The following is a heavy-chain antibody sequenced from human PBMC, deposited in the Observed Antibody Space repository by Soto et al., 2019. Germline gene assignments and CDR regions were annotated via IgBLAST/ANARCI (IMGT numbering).Heavy chain of an antibody. J-gene: IGHJ5*02. Sequence: TSETLSLTCRVSGAALNSGNYYWSWLRQVPGKGLEWIGHIYVTGAVDYNPSLRDRITISQDTSERQFSLNLRLVTAADTAVYYCARLRIATNNYKWFDPWGQGTLVTSPQ. CDR3: ARLRIATNNYKWFDP. CDR2: IYVTGAV. D-gene: IGHD2-21*01. V-gene: IGHV4-31*03. CDR1: GAALNSGNYY.